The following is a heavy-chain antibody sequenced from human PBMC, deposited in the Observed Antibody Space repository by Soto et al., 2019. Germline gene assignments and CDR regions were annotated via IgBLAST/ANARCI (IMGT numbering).Heavy chain of an antibody. J-gene: IGHJ5*02. CDR2: IWYDGSNK. CDR3: ARGLTVTTGANWFDP. V-gene: IGHV3-33*01. Sequence: QVQLVESGGGVVQPGRSLRLSCAASGFTFSNYGMHWVRQAPGKGLEWVAVIWYDGSNKYYADSVKGRFTISRDNSKNTLYLQMNSLRAEDTAVYYCARGLTVTTGANWFDPWGQGTLVTVSS. CDR1: GFTFSNYG. D-gene: IGHD4-17*01.